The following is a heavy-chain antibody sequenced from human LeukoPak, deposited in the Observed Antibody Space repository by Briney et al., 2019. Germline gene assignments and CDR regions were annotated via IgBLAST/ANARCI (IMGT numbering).Heavy chain of an antibody. J-gene: IGHJ6*03. D-gene: IGHD3-16*01. CDR1: GYTFTTYV. CDR3: ARGGIPYYYYMDV. V-gene: IGHV7-4-1*02. Sequence: ASVKVSCKASGYTFTTYVMIWVRQATGQGLEWMGWINTNTGNPTYAQGFTGRFVFSLDTSVSTAYLQISSLKAEDTAVYYCARGGIPYYYYMDVWGKGTTVTVSS. CDR2: INTNTGNP.